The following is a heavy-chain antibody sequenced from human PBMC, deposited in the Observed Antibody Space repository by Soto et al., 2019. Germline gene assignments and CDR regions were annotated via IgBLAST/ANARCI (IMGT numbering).Heavy chain of an antibody. J-gene: IGHJ6*02. V-gene: IGHV4-59*04. CDR1: GGSISSYY. Sequence: TLSLTCTVSGGSISSYYWSWIRQPPGKGLEWIGYIYYSGSPYYNPSLKSRVTISVDTSKNQFSLKLSSVTAADTAVYYCAVPAASVAGASGSYYYYGMDVWGQGTTVTVSS. CDR2: IYYSGSP. D-gene: IGHD6-19*01. CDR3: AVPAASVAGASGSYYYYGMDV.